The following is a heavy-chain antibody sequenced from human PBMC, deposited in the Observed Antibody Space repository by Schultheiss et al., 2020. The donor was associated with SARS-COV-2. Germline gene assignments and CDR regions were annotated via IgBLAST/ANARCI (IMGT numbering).Heavy chain of an antibody. V-gene: IGHV3-21*04. CDR3: ASGQWELLYVY. CDR2: ISSSSSYI. J-gene: IGHJ4*02. CDR1: GFTFSSYS. Sequence: GESLKISCAASGFTFSSYSMNWVRQAPGKGLEWVSSISSSSSYIYYSDSLKGRFTISRDNSKNTLYLQMNSLRAEDTAVYYCASGQWELLYVYWGQGTLVTVSS. D-gene: IGHD1-26*01.